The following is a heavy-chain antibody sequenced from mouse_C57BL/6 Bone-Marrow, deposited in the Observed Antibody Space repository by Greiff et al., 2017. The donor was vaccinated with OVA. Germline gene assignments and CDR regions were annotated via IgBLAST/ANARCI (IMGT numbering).Heavy chain of an antibody. V-gene: IGHV1-55*01. CDR3: ARRNYYTPGFDY. D-gene: IGHD2-12*01. CDR2: IYPGSGST. Sequence: QVQLQQPGAELVKPGASVKMSCKASGYTFTSYWITWVKQRPGQGLEWIGDIYPGSGSTNYNEKFKSKATLTLDTSSSTAYMQLSSLTSEDSAVYYCARRNYYTPGFDYWGQGTTLTVSS. CDR1: GYTFTSYW. J-gene: IGHJ2*01.